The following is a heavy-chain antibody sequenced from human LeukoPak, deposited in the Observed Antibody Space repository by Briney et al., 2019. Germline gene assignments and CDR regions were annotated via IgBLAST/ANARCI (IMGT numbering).Heavy chain of an antibody. V-gene: IGHV3-21*01. Sequence: GGSLRLSCAASGFTFSSYSMNWVRQAPGKGLEWVSSISSSSSYIYYADSVKGRFTISRDNAKNSLYLQMNSLRAEDTAVYYCARDIVAVFPSIWGQGTMVTVSS. J-gene: IGHJ3*02. CDR1: GFTFSSYS. D-gene: IGHD2-21*01. CDR3: ARDIVAVFPSI. CDR2: ISSSSSYI.